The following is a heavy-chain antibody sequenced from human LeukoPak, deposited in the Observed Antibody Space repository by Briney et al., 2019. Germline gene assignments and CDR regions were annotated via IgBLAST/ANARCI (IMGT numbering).Heavy chain of an antibody. J-gene: IGHJ4*02. Sequence: SETLSLTCTVSGGSISSSSYYWSWIRQPPGKGLEWIGYIYYSGSTYYNPSLKSRVTISVDTSKNQFSLKLSSVTAADTAVYYCARGGHYYDSSGYPYWGQGTLVTVSS. CDR3: ARGGHYYDSSGYPY. CDR2: IYYSGST. CDR1: GGSISSSSYY. D-gene: IGHD3-22*01. V-gene: IGHV4-30-4*01.